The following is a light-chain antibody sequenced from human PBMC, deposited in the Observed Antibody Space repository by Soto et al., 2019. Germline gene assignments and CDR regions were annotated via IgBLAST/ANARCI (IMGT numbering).Light chain of an antibody. V-gene: IGKV3-15*01. Sequence: EIVMTQSPATLSVSPGERATLFCRASQSVGRTFLAWYQRKPAQPPRLLIYGASTRATGVPAGFSGSGSGTEFTLTISSLQSEDFAVYYCQQYSAWPLTFGGGTKVEIK. CDR3: QQYSAWPLT. CDR2: GAS. CDR1: QSVGRT. J-gene: IGKJ4*01.